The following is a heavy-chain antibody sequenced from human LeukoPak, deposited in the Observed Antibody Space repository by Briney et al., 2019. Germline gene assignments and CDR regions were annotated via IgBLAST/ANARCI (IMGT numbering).Heavy chain of an antibody. V-gene: IGHV1-3*01. CDR1: GYTFTSYA. CDR3: ASPIMITFGGVTPPYYYYGIDV. CDR2: INAGNGNT. D-gene: IGHD3-16*01. J-gene: IGHJ6*02. Sequence: ASVKVSCKASGYTFTSYAMHWVRQAPGRRLEWMGWINAGNGNTKYSQKFQGRVTMTRDTSTSTVYMELSSLRSEDTAVYYCASPIMITFGGVTPPYYYYGIDVWGQGTTVTVSS.